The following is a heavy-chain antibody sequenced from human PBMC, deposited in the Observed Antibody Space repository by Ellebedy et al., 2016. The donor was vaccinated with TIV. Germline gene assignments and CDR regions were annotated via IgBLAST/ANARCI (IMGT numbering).Heavy chain of an antibody. CDR1: GFSFSSYG. J-gene: IGHJ6*02. V-gene: IGHV3-74*01. D-gene: IGHD2-8*01. Sequence: GGSLRLSCAASGFSFSSYGMHWVRQAPGKGLVWVSHINGDGSHTIYADSVKGRFTISRHNAKNTLYLQMNSLRADDTAVYYCARDLYYGIDFWGQGTTVTVSS. CDR3: ARDLYYGIDF. CDR2: INGDGSHT.